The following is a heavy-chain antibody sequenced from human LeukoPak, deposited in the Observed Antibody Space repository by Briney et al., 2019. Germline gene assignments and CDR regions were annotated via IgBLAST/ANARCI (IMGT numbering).Heavy chain of an antibody. CDR1: GFTVSSNY. D-gene: IGHD3-22*01. J-gene: IGHJ4*02. CDR2: ISYDGSNK. V-gene: IGHV3-30-3*01. CDR3: ASVYYDSSGYYDQPFDY. Sequence: GGSLRLSCAASGFTVSSNYMSWVRQAPGKGLEWVAVISYDGSNKYYADSVKGRFTISRDNSKNTLYLQMNSLRAEDTAVYYCASVYYDSSGYYDQPFDYWGQGTLVTVSS.